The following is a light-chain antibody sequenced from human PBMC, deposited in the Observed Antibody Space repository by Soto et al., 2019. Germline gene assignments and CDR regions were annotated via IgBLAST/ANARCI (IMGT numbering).Light chain of an antibody. CDR3: QKYGSSRFT. CDR1: QSISSSY. V-gene: IGKV3-20*01. J-gene: IGKJ3*01. Sequence: EIVLTQSPGTLSLSPGERATLSCRASQSISSSYLAWYQHKPGQAPRLLVYGASSRATGIPDRFSGSGSGTDFTLTISSLEPEDFAVYYLQKYGSSRFTFGPGTKVEIK. CDR2: GAS.